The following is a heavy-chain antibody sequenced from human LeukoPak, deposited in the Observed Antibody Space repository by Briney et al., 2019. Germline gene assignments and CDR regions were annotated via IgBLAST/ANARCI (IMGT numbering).Heavy chain of an antibody. CDR3: ARTTPGSVDV. J-gene: IGHJ6*04. Sequence: KSGGSLRLSCAASGFTFSDYYMSWIRQAPGKGLEWLSYISSSGSGIFNADSVKGRFTMSRDNAKNSLYLQMNSLRAEDTAVYYCARTTPGSVDVWGKGTTVTVSS. D-gene: IGHD3-10*01. CDR1: GFTFSDYY. CDR2: ISSSGSGI. V-gene: IGHV3-11*04.